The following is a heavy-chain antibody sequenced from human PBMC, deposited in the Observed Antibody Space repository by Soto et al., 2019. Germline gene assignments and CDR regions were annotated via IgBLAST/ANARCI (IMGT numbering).Heavy chain of an antibody. J-gene: IGHJ4*02. D-gene: IGHD3-10*01. CDR2: VYYSGSA. Sequence: SETLSLTCNVSGGSIRSYYWNWIRQPPGKTLEWIGDVYYSGSANYNPSLKSRVTMSVDISKNQFSLKLNSVTAADTAVYYCARGSMVRGPTPFDYWGQGTLVTVSS. CDR1: GGSIRSYY. V-gene: IGHV4-59*01. CDR3: ARGSMVRGPTPFDY.